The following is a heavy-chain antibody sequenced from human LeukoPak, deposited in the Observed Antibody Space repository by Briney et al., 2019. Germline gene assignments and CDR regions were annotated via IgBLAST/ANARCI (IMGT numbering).Heavy chain of an antibody. V-gene: IGHV4-34*01. J-gene: IGHJ1*01. CDR2: INHSGST. CDR3: ATPNYYDSSGYPKYFQH. Sequence: SETLSLTCAVYAGSFSGYYWSWIRQPPGKGLEWTGEINHSGSTNYNPSLKSRVTISVDTSKNQFSLKLSSVTAADTAVYYCATPNYYDSSGYPKYFQHCGQGTLVTVSS. CDR1: AGSFSGYY. D-gene: IGHD3-22*01.